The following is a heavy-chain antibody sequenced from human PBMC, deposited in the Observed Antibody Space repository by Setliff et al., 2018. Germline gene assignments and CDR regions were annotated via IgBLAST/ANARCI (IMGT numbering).Heavy chain of an antibody. CDR1: GYTFTSYG. D-gene: IGHD3-22*01. Sequence: ASVKVSCKASGYTFTSYGISWVRQAPGQGLEWMGWISAYNGNTNYAQKLQGRVTMTTDTSTSTAYMELRSLRSDDTAVYYCARELRPGPQAKYYYDSSGYSPFDIWGQGTMVPSPQ. J-gene: IGHJ3*02. V-gene: IGHV1-18*01. CDR3: ARELRPGPQAKYYYDSSGYSPFDI. CDR2: ISAYNGNT.